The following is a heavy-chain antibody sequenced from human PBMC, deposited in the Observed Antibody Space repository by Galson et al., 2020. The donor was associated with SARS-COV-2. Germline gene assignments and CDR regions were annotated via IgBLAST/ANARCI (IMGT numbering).Heavy chain of an antibody. CDR3: AREKLVYANGWFDP. J-gene: IGHJ5*02. V-gene: IGHV4-30-4*01. Sequence: SQTLSLTCTVSGGSISSGDYYWSWIRQPPGKGLEWIGYIYYSGSTYYNPSLKSRVTISVDTSKNQFSLKLSSVTAADTAVYYCAREKLVYANGWFDPWGQGTLVTVSS. D-gene: IGHD2-8*01. CDR1: GGSISSGDYY. CDR2: IYYSGST.